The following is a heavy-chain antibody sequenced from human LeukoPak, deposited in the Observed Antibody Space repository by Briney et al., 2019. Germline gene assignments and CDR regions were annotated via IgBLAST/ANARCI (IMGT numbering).Heavy chain of an antibody. J-gene: IGHJ4*02. Sequence: GGSLRLSCAASGFTVSSNYMSWVRQAPGKGLEWVSVIYSCGSTYYADSVKGRFTISRDNSKNTLYLQMNSLRAEDTAVYYCARLERLLWAFDYWGQGTLVTVSS. D-gene: IGHD2-2*01. CDR2: IYSCGST. CDR1: GFTVSSNY. V-gene: IGHV3-66*01. CDR3: ARLERLLWAFDY.